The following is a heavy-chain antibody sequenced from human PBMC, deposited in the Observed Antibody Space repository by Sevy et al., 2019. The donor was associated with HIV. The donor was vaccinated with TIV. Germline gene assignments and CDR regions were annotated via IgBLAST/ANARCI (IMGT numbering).Heavy chain of an antibody. Sequence: ASVKVSCKASGYTFTSYGISWVRQAPGQGLEWMGWISAYNGNTNYAQKLQGRVTMTTDTSTSTAYMELRSPRSDDTAVYYCAREASPNRGYSYGTTLNYYYYGMDVWGQGTTVTVSS. J-gene: IGHJ6*02. V-gene: IGHV1-18*01. D-gene: IGHD5-18*01. CDR2: ISAYNGNT. CDR1: GYTFTSYG. CDR3: AREASPNRGYSYGTTLNYYYYGMDV.